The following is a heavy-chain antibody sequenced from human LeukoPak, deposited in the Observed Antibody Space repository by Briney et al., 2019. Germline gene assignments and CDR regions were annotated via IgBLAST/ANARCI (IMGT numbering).Heavy chain of an antibody. J-gene: IGHJ4*02. V-gene: IGHV4-34*01. CDR2: INHSGST. CDR3: AREGSTPL. D-gene: IGHD2-2*01. CDR1: GGSFGGYY. Sequence: PSETLSLTCAVYGGSFGGYYWSWIRQPPGKGLEWIGEINHSGSTNYNPSLNSRVTISVDTSKNQFSLKLSFVTAADTAVYYCAREGSTPLWGQGTLVTVSS.